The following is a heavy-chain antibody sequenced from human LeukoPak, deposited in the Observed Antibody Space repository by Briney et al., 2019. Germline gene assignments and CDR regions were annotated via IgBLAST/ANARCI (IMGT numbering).Heavy chain of an antibody. Sequence: SETLSLTCAVSGYSISSGYYWGWIRQLPGKGLEWIGSIYHSGSTYYNPSLKSRVTISVDTSKNQFSLKLSSVTAANTAVYYCARYLGSSKFDYWGQGTLVTVSS. CDR1: GYSISSGYY. D-gene: IGHD6-13*01. CDR3: ARYLGSSKFDY. V-gene: IGHV4-38-2*01. CDR2: IYHSGST. J-gene: IGHJ4*02.